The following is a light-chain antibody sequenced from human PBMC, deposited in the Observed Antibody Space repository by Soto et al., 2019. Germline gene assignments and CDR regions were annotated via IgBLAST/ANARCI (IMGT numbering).Light chain of an antibody. V-gene: IGLV1-40*01. Sequence: QSVLTQPPSVSRAPGQRLTIACTGSSSNIGAGYAVHWHQHLPGRAPKLLVYGDNNRPSGVPDRFSGSESGTSAYLTITGLQAEDEAHYYCQSYDTRLSAVVFGGGTKLTVL. J-gene: IGLJ2*01. CDR3: QSYDTRLSAVV. CDR1: SSNIGAGYA. CDR2: GDN.